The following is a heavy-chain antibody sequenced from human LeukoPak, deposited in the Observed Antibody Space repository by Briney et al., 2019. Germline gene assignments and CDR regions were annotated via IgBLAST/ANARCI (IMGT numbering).Heavy chain of an antibody. D-gene: IGHD3-22*01. J-gene: IGHJ4*02. CDR3: AKTRHNYYDSSGYSN. Sequence: GGSLRLSCAASGFTFSSYAMSWVRQAPGKGLEWVSAISGSGGSTYYAYSVKGRFTISRDNSKNTLYLQMNSLRAEDTAVYYCAKTRHNYYDSSGYSNWGQGTLVTVSS. CDR1: GFTFSSYA. V-gene: IGHV3-23*01. CDR2: ISGSGGST.